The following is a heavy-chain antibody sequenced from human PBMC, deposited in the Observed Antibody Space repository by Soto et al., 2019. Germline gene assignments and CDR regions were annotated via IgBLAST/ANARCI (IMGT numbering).Heavy chain of an antibody. J-gene: IGHJ5*02. Sequence: QVQLVQSGAEVKKPGASVKVSCKASGYTFTDYYMHWVRQAPGQWLEWMGWINPNSGGTNYAQKFQGRVTMTRDTSINTAYMELSRLRSDDTAVYYCARDPGIAVANWFDPWGQGTLVTVSS. CDR2: INPNSGGT. CDR1: GYTFTDYY. CDR3: ARDPGIAVANWFDP. D-gene: IGHD6-19*01. V-gene: IGHV1-2*02.